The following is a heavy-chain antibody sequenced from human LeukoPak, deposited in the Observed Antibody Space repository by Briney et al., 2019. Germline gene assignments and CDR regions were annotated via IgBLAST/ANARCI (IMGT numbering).Heavy chain of an antibody. CDR3: ARHHSADYYGSGSYYIDY. V-gene: IGHV4-59*08. CDR1: GGSISSYY. CDR2: IYHSGST. D-gene: IGHD3-10*01. J-gene: IGHJ4*02. Sequence: SETLSLTCTVSGGSISSYYWSWIRQPPGKGLEWIGYIYHSGSTYYNPSLKSRVTISVDRSKNQFSLKLSSVTAADTAVYYCARHHSADYYGSGSYYIDYWGQGTLVTVSS.